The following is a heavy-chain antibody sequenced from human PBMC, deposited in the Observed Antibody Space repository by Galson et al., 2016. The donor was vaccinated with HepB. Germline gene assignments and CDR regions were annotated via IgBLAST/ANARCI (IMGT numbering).Heavy chain of an antibody. V-gene: IGHV3-74*01. J-gene: IGHJ4*02. D-gene: IGHD2-8*02. CDR1: GFTFSSYW. Sequence: SLRLSCAASGFTFSSYWMHWVRQDAGRGLVWVSSITPDGSRTAYADSVRGRFTISRDNAKNTLDLQMDSLRAEDTAVYYCARDNTGRFDYWDQGALVTVSS. CDR2: ITPDGSRT. CDR3: ARDNTGRFDY.